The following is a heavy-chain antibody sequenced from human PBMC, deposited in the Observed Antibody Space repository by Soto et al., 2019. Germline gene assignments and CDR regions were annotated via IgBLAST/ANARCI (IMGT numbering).Heavy chain of an antibody. V-gene: IGHV4-31*03. Sequence: SETLSLTCTVSGGSISSGGYYWSWIRQHPGKGLEWIGYIYYSGSTYYNPSLKSRVTISVDTSKNQFSLKLSSVTAADTAVYYCARHVGSSWENYYYYYMDVWGKGTTVTVSS. J-gene: IGHJ6*03. CDR1: GGSISSGGYY. CDR2: IYYSGST. CDR3: ARHVGSSWENYYYYYMDV. D-gene: IGHD6-13*01.